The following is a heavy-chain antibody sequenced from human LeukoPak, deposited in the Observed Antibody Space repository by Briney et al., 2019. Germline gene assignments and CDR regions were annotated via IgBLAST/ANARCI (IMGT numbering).Heavy chain of an antibody. D-gene: IGHD5-24*01. V-gene: IGHV3-7*01. CDR3: ARGRGWFDA. CDR1: GFTFSNYW. CDR2: INQDGSEK. Sequence: GGSLRLSCAASGFTFSNYWMTWVREAPGKGLEWVANINQDGSEKEYVDSVKGRFSISRDNAKNSLYLQMSSLRPEDTAVYSCARGRGWFDAWGQGTLVTVSS. J-gene: IGHJ5*02.